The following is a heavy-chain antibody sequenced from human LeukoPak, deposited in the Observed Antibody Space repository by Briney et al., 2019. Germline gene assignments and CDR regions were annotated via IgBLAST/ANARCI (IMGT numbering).Heavy chain of an antibody. CDR1: GFTFSDYY. J-gene: IGHJ4*02. D-gene: IGHD1-26*01. Sequence: PVGSLRLSCAASGFTFSDYYMSWIRQAPGKGLEWISYISSSTYTNYADSVKGRFTISRDNAKNSMYLQMNSLRAEDTAVYYCARISGSYVFDYWGQGTLVTVSS. CDR2: ISSSTYT. V-gene: IGHV3-11*03. CDR3: ARISGSYVFDY.